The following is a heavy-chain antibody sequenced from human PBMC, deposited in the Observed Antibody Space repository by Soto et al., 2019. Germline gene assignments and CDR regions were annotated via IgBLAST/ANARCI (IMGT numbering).Heavy chain of an antibody. J-gene: IGHJ6*03. D-gene: IGHD3-10*01. V-gene: IGHV1-8*01. CDR3: AREAASDPSFYYHYMDV. Sequence: QEQLVQSGAEVKRPGAPVKVSCKASGYTFSNYNINWVRQASGQGLECMGWMNPDSGKTGYAEKFQGGVTMTRNSSISTAYMELSGLRSEDTAVYYCAREAASDPSFYYHYMDVWGKGTTVTVSS. CDR2: MNPDSGKT. CDR1: GYTFSNYN.